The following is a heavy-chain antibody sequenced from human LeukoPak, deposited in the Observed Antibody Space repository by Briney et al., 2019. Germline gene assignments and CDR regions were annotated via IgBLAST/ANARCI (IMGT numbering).Heavy chain of an antibody. J-gene: IGHJ4*02. CDR2: IYYSGST. CDR1: GGSIRSYY. V-gene: IGHV4-59*01. CDR3: ARGLGTTSPVDY. D-gene: IGHD1-26*01. Sequence: SETLSLTCTVSGGSIRSYYWSWIRQPPGKGPEWIGYIYYSGSTNYNPSLKSRVTISVDTSKNQFSLKLSSVTAADTAVYYCARGLGTTSPVDYWGQGTLVTVSS.